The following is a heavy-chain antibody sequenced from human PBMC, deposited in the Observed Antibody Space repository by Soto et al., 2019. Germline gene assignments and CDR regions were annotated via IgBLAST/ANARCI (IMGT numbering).Heavy chain of an antibody. D-gene: IGHD2-15*01. CDR2: ISSSGTTI. J-gene: IGHJ4*02. V-gene: IGHV3-11*01. CDR3: ASDCGRCYSGFDS. CDR1: GFTFSDYF. Sequence: QVQLVESGGGLVKPGGSLRLSCAASGFTFSDYFMTWIRQAPGKGLEWVSYISSSGTTIFYADSVQGRFTISRDNAKKSLYLEINSLRAEDTAVYYCASDCGRCYSGFDSWGQGTLVTVSS.